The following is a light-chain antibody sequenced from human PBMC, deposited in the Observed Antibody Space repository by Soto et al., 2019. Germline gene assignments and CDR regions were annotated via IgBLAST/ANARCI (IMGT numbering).Light chain of an antibody. CDR2: SNN. CDR1: SSNIGSNT. J-gene: IGLJ3*02. CDR3: AAWDDSLNGPV. V-gene: IGLV1-44*01. Sequence: QAVVTQPPSASGTPGQRVTISCSGSSSNIGSNTVNWYHQLPGTAPKLLIYSNNQRPSGVPDRFSGSKSGTSASLAISGLQSEDEADYYCAAWDDSLNGPVFGGGTKVTVL.